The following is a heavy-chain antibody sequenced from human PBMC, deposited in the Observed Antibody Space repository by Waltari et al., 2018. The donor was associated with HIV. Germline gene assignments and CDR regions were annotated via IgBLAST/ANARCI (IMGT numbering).Heavy chain of an antibody. J-gene: IGHJ6*02. CDR1: GGTVSSSD. Sequence: QVQLVQSGAEVKKPGSSVTFSCKASGGTVSSSDISWVRQAPGQGLEWMGAIIPLFGEANYAQKFQGRLTITADESTSTAYMELSSLRSEDTAVYYCARVPDRSGYQRYAMDVWGQGTTVTVS. CDR3: ARVPDRSGYQRYAMDV. CDR2: IIPLFGEA. V-gene: IGHV1-69*01. D-gene: IGHD3-22*01.